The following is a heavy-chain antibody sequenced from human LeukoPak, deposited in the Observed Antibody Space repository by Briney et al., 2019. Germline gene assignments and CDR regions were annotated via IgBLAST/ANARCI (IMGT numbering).Heavy chain of an antibody. V-gene: IGHV4-59*08. CDR1: GGSISSYY. Sequence: SETLSLTCTVSGGSISSYYWSWLRQPPGEGLEWIGYIYYSGSTNYNPSLKSRVTISVDTSKNQFSLKLSSVTAADAAVYYCARLGYTYGPFDYWGQGTLLTVSS. J-gene: IGHJ4*02. CDR2: IYYSGST. CDR3: ARLGYTYGPFDY. D-gene: IGHD5-18*01.